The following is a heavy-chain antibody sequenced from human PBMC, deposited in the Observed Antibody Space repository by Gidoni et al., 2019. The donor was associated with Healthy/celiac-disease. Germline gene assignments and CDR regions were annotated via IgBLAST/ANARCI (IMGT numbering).Heavy chain of an antibody. D-gene: IGHD3-10*01. CDR2: INHSGST. CDR3: ARGRGVRGVMDYYYGMDV. J-gene: IGHJ6*02. Sequence: QVQLQQWGAGLLKHSETVSLTCAVYGGSFSGYYWSWIRQPPGKGLEWIGEINHSGSTNYNPSLKSRVTISVDTSKNQFSLKLSSVTAADTAVYYCARGRGVRGVMDYYYGMDVWGQGTTVTVSS. CDR1: GGSFSGYY. V-gene: IGHV4-34*01.